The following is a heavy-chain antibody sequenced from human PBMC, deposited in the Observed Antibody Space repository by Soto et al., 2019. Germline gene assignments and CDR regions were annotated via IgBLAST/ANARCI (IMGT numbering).Heavy chain of an antibody. CDR3: ARRAETNGWNGFGYGTPFDP. CDR1: GYTFTSYD. V-gene: IGHV1-8*01. Sequence: GASVKVSCKASGYTFTSYDIYWVRQATGQGLEWMGWMNPNTGNSGYAQKFQGRVTMTSDTSISTAHMELSSLRSEDTAVYYCARRAETNGWNGFGYGTPFDPWGQGTLVTVSS. D-gene: IGHD1-1*01. CDR2: MNPNTGNS. J-gene: IGHJ5*02.